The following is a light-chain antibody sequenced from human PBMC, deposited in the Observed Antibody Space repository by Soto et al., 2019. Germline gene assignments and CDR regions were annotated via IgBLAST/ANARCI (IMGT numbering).Light chain of an antibody. Sequence: QSVLTQPPSVSGAPGQRVTISCTGSSSNIGAGYDVHWYQQFPGTAPKVLIYANSNRPSGVPDRFSGSRSGTSASLAITGLQAEDEADYYCQSYDRSLSGSYVFGAGTKLTVL. CDR3: QSYDRSLSGSYV. CDR1: SSNIGAGYD. V-gene: IGLV1-40*01. J-gene: IGLJ1*01. CDR2: ANS.